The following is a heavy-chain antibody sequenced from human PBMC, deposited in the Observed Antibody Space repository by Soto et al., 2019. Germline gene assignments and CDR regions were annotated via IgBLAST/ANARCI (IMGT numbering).Heavy chain of an antibody. CDR2: INPSGGST. CDR1: GYTFTSYY. Sequence: ASVKVSCKASGYTFTSYYMHRVRQAPGQGLEWMGIINPSGGSTSYAQKFQGRVTMTRDTSTSTVYMELSSLRSEDTAVYYCARDLRGRTMVRGVSNDYWGQGTLVTVSS. CDR3: ARDLRGRTMVRGVSNDY. D-gene: IGHD3-10*01. V-gene: IGHV1-46*03. J-gene: IGHJ4*02.